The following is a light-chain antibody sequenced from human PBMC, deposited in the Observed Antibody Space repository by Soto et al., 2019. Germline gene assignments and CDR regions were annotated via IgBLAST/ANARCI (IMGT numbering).Light chain of an antibody. Sequence: RPSPAPLSLSSRDSATLSCMASQSVSTYLAWYQQKPGQAPRLLIYDASNRATDIPARFSGSGSGTDFTLTISSLEPEDFAVYYCQQYGSSPITFGQGARLEVK. CDR1: QSVSTY. CDR3: QQYGSSPIT. V-gene: IGKV3-11*01. J-gene: IGKJ5*01. CDR2: DAS.